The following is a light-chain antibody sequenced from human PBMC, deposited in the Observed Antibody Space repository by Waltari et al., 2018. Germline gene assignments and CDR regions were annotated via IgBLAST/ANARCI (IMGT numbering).Light chain of an antibody. CDR3: QQYNTYLLT. J-gene: IGKJ4*01. CDR1: QSDNSW. V-gene: IGKV1-5*03. CDR2: RAS. Sequence: DIQMTQSPSTLSASVGDRVTITCRASQSDNSWLAWYQQKPGKAPKLLIYRASNLESGVPSRFSGSGSGTEFTLTISSLQPDDFATYYCQQYNTYLLTFGGGTKVEIK.